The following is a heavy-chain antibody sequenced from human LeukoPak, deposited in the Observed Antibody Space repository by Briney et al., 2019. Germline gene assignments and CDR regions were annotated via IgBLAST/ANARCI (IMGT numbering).Heavy chain of an antibody. Sequence: AGGSLRLSCAASGFAVSSNYMSWVRQAPGKGLEWVSVIYYTGRTYYADSVKGRFTISRDNSKNTLYLQMNSLRAEDTAVYYCAKDVLRFFDIWGQGTMVTVSS. CDR3: AKDVLRFFDI. D-gene: IGHD3-10*01. CDR1: GFAVSSNY. J-gene: IGHJ3*02. CDR2: IYYTGRT. V-gene: IGHV3-66*03.